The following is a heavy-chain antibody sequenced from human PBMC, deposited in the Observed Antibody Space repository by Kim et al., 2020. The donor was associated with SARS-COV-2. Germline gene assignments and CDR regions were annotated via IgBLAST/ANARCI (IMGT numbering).Heavy chain of an antibody. V-gene: IGHV1-3*01. CDR1: GYTFTSYA. CDR2: INAGNGNT. J-gene: IGHJ2*01. D-gene: IGHD6-19*01. CDR3: ARDRRYRSAGWYFDL. Sequence: ASVKVSCKASGYTFTSYAMHWVRQAPGQRLEWMGWINAGNGNTKYSQKFQGRVTITRDTSASTAYMELSSLRSEDTAVYYCARDRRYRSAGWYFDLWGRGTLVTVSS.